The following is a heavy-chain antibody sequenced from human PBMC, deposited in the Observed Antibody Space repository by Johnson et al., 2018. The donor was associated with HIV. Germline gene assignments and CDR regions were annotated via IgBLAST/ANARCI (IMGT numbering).Heavy chain of an antibody. CDR2: IYSGGST. J-gene: IGHJ3*02. V-gene: IGHV3-NL1*01. D-gene: IGHD2-15*01. CDR1: GFTFTSFA. Sequence: MQLVESGGGVVQPGTSLRLSCAASGFTFTSFAMHWVRQAPGKGLEWVSVIYSGGSTYYADSVKGRFTISRDNSKSTLYLQINSLRAEDAAVFYCARVGVGGYSADGAFDIWGQGTMVTVSS. CDR3: ARVGVGGYSADGAFDI.